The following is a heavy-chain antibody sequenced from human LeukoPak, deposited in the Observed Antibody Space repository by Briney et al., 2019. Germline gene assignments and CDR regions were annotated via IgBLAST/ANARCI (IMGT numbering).Heavy chain of an antibody. D-gene: IGHD3-22*01. CDR2: INWNGGST. CDR1: GFTFDDYG. Sequence: GGSLRLSCAASGFTFDDYGMSWVRQAPRKGLEWVSGINWNGGSTGYADSVKGRFTISRDNAKNSLYLKMNSLRAEDTALYYCARGHSSGYYFFDYWGQGTLVTVSS. V-gene: IGHV3-20*04. CDR3: ARGHSSGYYFFDY. J-gene: IGHJ4*02.